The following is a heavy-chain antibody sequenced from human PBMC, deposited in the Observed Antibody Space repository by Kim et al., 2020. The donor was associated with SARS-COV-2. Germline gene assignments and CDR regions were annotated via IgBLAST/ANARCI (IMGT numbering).Heavy chain of an antibody. CDR3: ARDDDDSTVWVMDY. D-gene: IGHD3-16*01. CDR2: ISYDGSNK. Sequence: GGSLRLSCAASGFTFSSYGMHWVRQAPGKGLEWVAVISYDGSNKYYADSVKGRFTISRDNSKNTLYLQMNSLRAEDTAVYYCARDDDDSTVWVMDYWGQGTLVTVSS. J-gene: IGHJ4*02. CDR1: GFTFSSYG. V-gene: IGHV3-33*05.